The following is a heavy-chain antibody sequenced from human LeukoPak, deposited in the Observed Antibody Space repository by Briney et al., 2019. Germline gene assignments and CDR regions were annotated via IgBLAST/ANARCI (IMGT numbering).Heavy chain of an antibody. CDR3: AKDRGDYDFWSGQDF. J-gene: IGHJ4*02. V-gene: IGHV3-30*02. Sequence: GGSLRLSCAASGITLSLYGMHWVRQAPGKGLQWVAFIRYDSSNEFYADSVKGRFTISRDISKSTLYLQMNSLRAEDTAVYYCAKDRGDYDFWSGQDFWGQGTLVTVSS. CDR2: IRYDSSNE. D-gene: IGHD3-3*01. CDR1: GITLSLYG.